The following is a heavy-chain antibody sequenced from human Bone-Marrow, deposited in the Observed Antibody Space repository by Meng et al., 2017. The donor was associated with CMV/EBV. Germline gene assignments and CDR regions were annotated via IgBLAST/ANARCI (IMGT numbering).Heavy chain of an antibody. CDR2: ISYDGSNK. Sequence: LSLTCAASGFTFSIYAMYWVRQAPGKGLEWVAVISYDGSNKYYADSVKGRFTISRDNAKNSLYLQMNSLRAEDTAVYYCGRGLGVRSSGYYYVYNWGQGTLVTVSS. CDR1: GFTFSIYA. J-gene: IGHJ4*02. D-gene: IGHD3-22*01. V-gene: IGHV3-30-3*01. CDR3: GRGLGVRSSGYYYVYN.